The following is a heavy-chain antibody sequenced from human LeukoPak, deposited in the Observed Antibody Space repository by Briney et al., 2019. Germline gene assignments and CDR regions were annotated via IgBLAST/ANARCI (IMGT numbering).Heavy chain of an antibody. V-gene: IGHV4-59*11. CDR3: ARDLRRYGSGSYIYYYYMDV. J-gene: IGHJ6*03. CDR1: GGSISSHY. CDR2: IFYSGST. D-gene: IGHD3-10*01. Sequence: PSENPSPTRPVPGGSISSHYWSWIRQPPGEGPGWDGYIFYSGSTNYNPSLKSRVTISVDTSKNQFSLKLSSVTAADTAVYYCARDLRRYGSGSYIYYYYMDVWGKGTTVTVSS.